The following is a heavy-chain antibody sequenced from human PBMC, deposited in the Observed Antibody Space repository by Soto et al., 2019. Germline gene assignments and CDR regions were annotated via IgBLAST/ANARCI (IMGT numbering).Heavy chain of an antibody. Sequence: QLQLQESGSGLVKPSQTLSLTCAVSGGSINTATHSWSWIRQPPGKGLEWIGYIYHSGSTYYNPSLKSRVTISLDKANNQVSLRLSSVTAADTAVYYCARGGGVTTTGDDYWGQGILVTVSS. CDR2: IYHSGST. V-gene: IGHV4-30-2*01. J-gene: IGHJ4*02. D-gene: IGHD4-4*01. CDR1: GGSINTATHS. CDR3: ARGGGVTTTGDDY.